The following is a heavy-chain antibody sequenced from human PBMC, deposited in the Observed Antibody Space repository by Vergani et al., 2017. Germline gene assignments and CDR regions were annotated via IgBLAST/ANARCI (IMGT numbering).Heavy chain of an antibody. J-gene: IGHJ6*02. CDR1: GFTFSSYA. V-gene: IGHV3-30*01. CDR3: AREGPVEATNYYYYGMDV. CDR2: ISYDGSNK. D-gene: IGHD1-26*01. Sequence: QVQLVESGGGVVQPGRSLRLSCAASGFTFSSYAMHWVRQAPGKGLEWVAVISYDGSNKYYADSVKGRFTISRDNSKNTLYLQMNSLRAEDTAVYYCAREGPVEATNYYYYGMDVWGQGTTVTVSS.